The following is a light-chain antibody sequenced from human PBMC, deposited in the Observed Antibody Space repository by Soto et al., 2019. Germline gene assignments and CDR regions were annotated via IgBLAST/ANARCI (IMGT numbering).Light chain of an antibody. CDR2: GNS. J-gene: IGLJ1*01. CDR1: SSNIGAGYD. Sequence: QSALTQPPSVSGAPGQRVTISCTGSSSNIGAGYDVHWYQQLPGTAPKLLIYGNSNRPSGVPDRFSGSKSGTSASLAITGLQAEDEADYYCQPYDSSLSVGVFGTGTKVTVL. V-gene: IGLV1-40*01. CDR3: QPYDSSLSVGV.